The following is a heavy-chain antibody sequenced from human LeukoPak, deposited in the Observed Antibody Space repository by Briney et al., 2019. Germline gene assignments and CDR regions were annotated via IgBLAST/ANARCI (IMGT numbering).Heavy chain of an antibody. D-gene: IGHD2-15*01. J-gene: IGHJ3*02. Sequence: PGGSLRLSCAASGFTFSNAWMSWVRKAPGKGLEWVGRIKSKTDGGTTDYAAPVKGRFTISRDDSKNTLYLQMNSLKIEDTAVYYCTTDLKLMGAFDIWGQGTMVTVSS. CDR3: TTDLKLMGAFDI. CDR1: GFTFSNAW. CDR2: IKSKTDGGTT. V-gene: IGHV3-15*01.